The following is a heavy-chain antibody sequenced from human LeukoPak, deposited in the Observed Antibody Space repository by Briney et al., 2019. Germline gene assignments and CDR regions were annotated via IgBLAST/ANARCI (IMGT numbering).Heavy chain of an antibody. CDR2: ISGSGGNT. CDR3: AKLLMGSQGPFFDY. Sequence: PGGSLRLSCAASGFTFSSYAMSWVRQAPGRGLEWVSDISGSGGNTYYADSVKGRFTISRDNSKNTLYLQMNSLRAEDTAVYYYAKLLMGSQGPFFDYWGQGTLVTVSS. D-gene: IGHD2-8*01. CDR1: GFTFSSYA. V-gene: IGHV3-23*01. J-gene: IGHJ4*02.